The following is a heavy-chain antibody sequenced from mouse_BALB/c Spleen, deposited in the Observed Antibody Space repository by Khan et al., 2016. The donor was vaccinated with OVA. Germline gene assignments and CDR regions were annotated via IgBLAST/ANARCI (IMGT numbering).Heavy chain of an antibody. CDR2: ISSSGSS. D-gene: IGHD1-1*02. J-gene: IGHJ4*01. V-gene: IGHV3-2*02. CDR3: ASVGARDNYAMDY. CDR1: GYSITSDYA. Sequence: EVKLLESGPGLVKPSQSLSLTCTVTGYSITSDYAWNWIRQFPGNKLEWMGYISSSGSSDYNPALKSRISITRDSSKNQFFLQLNSMTTEDTATFYGASVGARDNYAMDYWGQGTSVTVTS.